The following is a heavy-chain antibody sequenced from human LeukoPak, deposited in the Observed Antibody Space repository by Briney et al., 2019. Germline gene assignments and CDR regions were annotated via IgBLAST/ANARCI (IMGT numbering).Heavy chain of an antibody. J-gene: IGHJ6*02. D-gene: IGHD2/OR15-2a*01. CDR1: GVTFSRYG. CDR3: ATWAFYHNLDV. Sequence: PGGSLRLSCAASGVTFSRYGMHWVRQAPGKGLEWVALISSDGNDKLYGDSVKGRFTTSRDNSKNSLYLQMSSLTSDDTALYYCATWAFYHNLDVWGQGTTAAVSS. CDR2: ISSDGNDK. V-gene: IGHV3-30*03.